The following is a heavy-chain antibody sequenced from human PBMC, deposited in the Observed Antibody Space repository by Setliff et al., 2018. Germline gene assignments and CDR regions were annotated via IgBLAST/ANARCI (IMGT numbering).Heavy chain of an antibody. V-gene: IGHV3-7*01. CDR2: IKEDGSEQ. Sequence: GGSLRLSCAASGFTFSRYWMSWVRQAPGKGLEWVANIKEDGSEQYYMDSVKGRFTISRDNAKNSLYLQMNSLRAEDTAVYYCVMGPGALGPYWGQGTLVTVSS. CDR1: GFTFSRYW. CDR3: VMGPGALGPY. D-gene: IGHD7-27*01. J-gene: IGHJ4*02.